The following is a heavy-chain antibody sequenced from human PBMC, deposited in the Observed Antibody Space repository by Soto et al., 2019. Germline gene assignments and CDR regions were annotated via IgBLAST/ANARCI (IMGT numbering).Heavy chain of an antibody. J-gene: IGHJ4*02. V-gene: IGHV3-9*01. Sequence: PGGSLRLSCAASGFAFDDYAMHWVRQAPGKGLEWVSGISWNSGSIGYADSVKGRFTISRDNAKNSLYLQMNSLRAEDTALYYCAKGGSSSSRSHFDYWGQGTLVTVSS. CDR2: ISWNSGSI. CDR3: AKGGSSSSRSHFDY. D-gene: IGHD6-13*01. CDR1: GFAFDDYA.